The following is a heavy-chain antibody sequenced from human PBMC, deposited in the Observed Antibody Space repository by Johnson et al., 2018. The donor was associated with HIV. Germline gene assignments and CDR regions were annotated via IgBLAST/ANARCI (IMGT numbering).Heavy chain of an antibody. V-gene: IGHV3-30*03. CDR1: GFTVSSNY. CDR2: ISYDGSDK. CDR3: ARGSRYTYDNDDVYLLQAFDV. D-gene: IGHD3-16*01. J-gene: IGHJ3*01. Sequence: QVHLVESGGGVVQPGGSLRLSCAASGFTVSSNYMSWVRQAPGKGLEWVAVISYDGSDKDYADSVKGRFTISRDSSKNTLYLQMNSLRIEDTAVYYCARGSRYTYDNDDVYLLQAFDVWGQGTVVTVSS.